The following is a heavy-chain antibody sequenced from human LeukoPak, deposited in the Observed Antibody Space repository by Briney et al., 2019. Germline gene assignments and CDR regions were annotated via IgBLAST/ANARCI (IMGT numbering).Heavy chain of an antibody. CDR1: GFSVSSND. Sequence: GGSLRLSCAASGFSVSSNDMSWVRQAPGKGLEWVSLIHSGGTRYTDSVRGRFTISRDNSKNTLYLQMNSLRAEDTAMYYCASWYYIDYWGQGTLVTVSS. V-gene: IGHV3-53*01. CDR3: ASWYYIDY. CDR2: IHSGGTR. J-gene: IGHJ4*02.